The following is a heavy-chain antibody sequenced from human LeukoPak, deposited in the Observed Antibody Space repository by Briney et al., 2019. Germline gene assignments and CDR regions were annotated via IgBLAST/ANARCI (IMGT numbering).Heavy chain of an antibody. Sequence: ASVKVSCKASGYTFTSYYMHWVRQAPGQGLEWMGRINPNSGGTNYAQRFQGRVTMTRDTSISTAYMELSRLRSDDTAVYYCARDLGSYPFDYWGQGTLVTVSS. D-gene: IGHD1-26*01. V-gene: IGHV1-2*06. CDR2: INPNSGGT. J-gene: IGHJ4*02. CDR1: GYTFTSYY. CDR3: ARDLGSYPFDY.